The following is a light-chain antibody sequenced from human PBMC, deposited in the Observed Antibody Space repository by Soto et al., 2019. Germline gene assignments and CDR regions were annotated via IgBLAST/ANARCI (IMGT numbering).Light chain of an antibody. Sequence: IGLTQSPATLSLSPGERATLSCRASQSVSSYLAWYQQKPGQAPRLLIYAASNRATGIPARFSGSGSGTDFTLTISSLEPEDFAVYYCQQRSNWLTFGPGTKVDIK. CDR1: QSVSSY. V-gene: IGKV3-11*01. CDR3: QQRSNWLT. J-gene: IGKJ3*01. CDR2: AAS.